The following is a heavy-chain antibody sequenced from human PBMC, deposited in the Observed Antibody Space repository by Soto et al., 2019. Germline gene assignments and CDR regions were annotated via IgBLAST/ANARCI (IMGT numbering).Heavy chain of an antibody. J-gene: IGHJ3*02. CDR3: ARWRDVLVPVGDALDI. CDR1: GFTFSSYS. CDR2: ISSSSSYI. Sequence: EVQLVESGGGLVKPGGSLRLSCAASGFTFSSYSMNWVRQAPGKGLEWVSSISSSSSYIYYADSVKGRFTISRDNAKNSLYLQMNSLIAEDTAVYYCARWRDVLVPVGDALDIWGQGRMVTVSS. V-gene: IGHV3-21*01. D-gene: IGHD2-2*01.